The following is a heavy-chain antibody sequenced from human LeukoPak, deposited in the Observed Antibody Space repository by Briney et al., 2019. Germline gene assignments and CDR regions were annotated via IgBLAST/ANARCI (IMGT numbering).Heavy chain of an antibody. D-gene: IGHD3-22*01. CDR3: ATGGEDYYDSSGPFDY. CDR1: GFTFSSYA. CDR2: ISCDGSNK. V-gene: IGHV3-30-3*01. Sequence: GGSLRLSGAASGFTFSSYAMHWVRQAPGKGLEWVAVISCDGSNKYYADSVKGRFTISRDNSKNTLYLQMNSLRAEDTAVYYCATGGEDYYDSSGPFDYWGQGTLVTVSS. J-gene: IGHJ4*02.